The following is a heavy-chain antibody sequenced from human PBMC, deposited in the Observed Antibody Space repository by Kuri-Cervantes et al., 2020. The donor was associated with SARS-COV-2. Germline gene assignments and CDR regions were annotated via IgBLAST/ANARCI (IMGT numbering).Heavy chain of an antibody. D-gene: IGHD3-10*01. CDR3: ARDLANRGVRGVIRLIGLDY. Sequence: ASVKVSCKASGYTFTSYAMHWVRQAPGQRLEWMGIINPSGGSTSYAQKFQGRVTMTRDTSTSTVYMELSSLRSEDTAVYYCARDLANRGVRGVIRLIGLDYWGQGTLVTVSS. V-gene: IGHV1-46*01. CDR1: GYTFTSYA. CDR2: INPSGGST. J-gene: IGHJ4*02.